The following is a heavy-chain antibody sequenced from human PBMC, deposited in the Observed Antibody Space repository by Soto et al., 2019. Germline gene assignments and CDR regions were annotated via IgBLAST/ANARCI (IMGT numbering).Heavy chain of an antibody. V-gene: IGHV3-48*02. CDR1: GFTFSSYN. CDR2: ISSDSRTI. D-gene: IGHD6-13*01. J-gene: IGHJ4*02. CDR3: ARGGSGSSWYGAY. Sequence: EVQLVESGGGLLQPGGSLRLSCAASGFTFSSYNMNWVRQAPGKGLEWVSYISSDSRTIYYADSVKGRFIISRDNAKNSLYLQMNSLRDEDTAVYYCARGGSGSSWYGAYWGQGTLVTVSS.